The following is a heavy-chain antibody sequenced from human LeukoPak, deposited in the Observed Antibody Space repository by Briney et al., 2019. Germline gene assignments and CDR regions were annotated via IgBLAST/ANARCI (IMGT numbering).Heavy chain of an antibody. J-gene: IGHJ6*03. CDR1: GFTFSSYS. D-gene: IGHD2-15*01. V-gene: IGHV3-21*01. CDR3: ARDLSWTVAGYMDV. CDR2: ISSSSSYI. Sequence: PGGSLRLSCAASGFTFSSYSMNWVRQAPGKGLGWVSSISSSSSYIYYADSVKGRFTISRDNAKNSLYLQMNSLRAEDTAVYYCARDLSWTVAGYMDVWGKGTTVTVSS.